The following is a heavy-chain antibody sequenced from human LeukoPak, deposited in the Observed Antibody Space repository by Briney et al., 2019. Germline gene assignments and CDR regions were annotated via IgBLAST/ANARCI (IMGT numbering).Heavy chain of an antibody. CDR1: GYTFTGYY. CDR2: INPNSGGT. V-gene: IGHV1-2*02. Sequence: GASVKVSCKASGYTFTGYYMHWVRQAPGQGLEWMGWINPNSGGTNYAQKFQGRVTMTRDTSISTAYMELSRLRSDDTAVYYCAGVAARSYCSSTSCHGYYYYYMDVWGKGTTVTVSS. J-gene: IGHJ6*03. D-gene: IGHD2-2*01. CDR3: AGVAARSYCSSTSCHGYYYYYMDV.